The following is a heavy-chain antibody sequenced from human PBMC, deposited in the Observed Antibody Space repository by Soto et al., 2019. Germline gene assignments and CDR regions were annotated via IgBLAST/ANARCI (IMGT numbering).Heavy chain of an antibody. CDR2: INHSGST. J-gene: IGHJ6*02. Sequence: LSLTCAVYGGSFSGYYWSWIRQPPGKGLEWIGEINHSGSTNYNPSLKSRVTISVDTSKNQFSLKLSSVTAADTAVYYCARACTAGDYYYYGMDVWGQGTTVTVSS. V-gene: IGHV4-34*01. CDR3: ARACTAGDYYYYGMDV. D-gene: IGHD6-13*01. CDR1: GGSFSGYY.